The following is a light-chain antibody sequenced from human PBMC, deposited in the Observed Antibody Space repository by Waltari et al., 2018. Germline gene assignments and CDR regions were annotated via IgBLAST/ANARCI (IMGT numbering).Light chain of an antibody. CDR1: QNIDNN. Sequence: EVVMTQSPSALSVSPGERVTLSCKASQNIDNNLAWYQQKPGQIPRLLIYGASTRATGVPAGFSGSGSGTEFTLTISSLQSEDCAVFYCQQYNRWPPLTFGGGTKVEIK. J-gene: IGKJ4*01. CDR2: GAS. V-gene: IGKV3-15*01. CDR3: QQYNRWPPLT.